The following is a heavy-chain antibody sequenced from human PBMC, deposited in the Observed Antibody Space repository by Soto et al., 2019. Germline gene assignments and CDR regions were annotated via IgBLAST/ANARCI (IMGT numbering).Heavy chain of an antibody. Sequence: SETLTLTCSVSGGYMISCGYYWSRTPQQPEKGPEWIAVIDYSGNTDDTPALKSRITISVDTSKNQFSLKLSSVTAADTAVYYCARGAVGLLTRRYCSGGSCVTYNWFDPWGQGTLVTVSS. CDR1: GGYMISCGYY. CDR2: IDYSGNT. J-gene: IGHJ5*02. D-gene: IGHD2-15*01. CDR3: ARGAVGLLTRRYCSGGSCVTYNWFDP. V-gene: IGHV4-31*03.